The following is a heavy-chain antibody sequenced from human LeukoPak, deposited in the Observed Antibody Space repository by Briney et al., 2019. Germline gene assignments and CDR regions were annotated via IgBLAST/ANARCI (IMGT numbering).Heavy chain of an antibody. CDR3: ANEIRPNDH. CDR2: ISSSSSTI. J-gene: IGHJ4*02. D-gene: IGHD4-17*01. V-gene: IGHV3-48*01. CDR1: GFTFSSYS. Sequence: GGSLRLSCAASGFTFSSYSMNWVRQAPGKGLEWVSYISSSSSTIYYADSVKGRFTISRDNSKNTLYLQMNSLRPEDTAVYYCANEIRPNDHWGQGTLVTVSS.